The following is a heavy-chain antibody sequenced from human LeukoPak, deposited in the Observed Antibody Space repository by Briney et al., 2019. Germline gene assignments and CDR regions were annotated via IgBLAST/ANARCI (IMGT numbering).Heavy chain of an antibody. CDR3: AAVGYCSGGTCSYDAFDM. J-gene: IGHJ3*02. D-gene: IGHD2-15*01. V-gene: IGHV4-59*01. Sequence: YYSGSTNYNPSLKSRVTMSVDTSKIQFSLNLYSVTAADTAVYFCAAVGYCSGGTCSYDAFDMWGQGTMVTVSS. CDR2: YYSGST.